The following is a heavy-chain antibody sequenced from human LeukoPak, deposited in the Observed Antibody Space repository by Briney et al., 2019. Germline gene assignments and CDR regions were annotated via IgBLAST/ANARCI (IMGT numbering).Heavy chain of an antibody. J-gene: IGHJ3*02. CDR2: IYYSGST. CDR3: ARQGGGRYYVGAFDI. CDR1: GGSISSYY. Sequence: PSETLSLTCTVSGGSISSYYWSWIRQPPGKGLEWIGYIYYSGSTNYNPSLKSRVTISVDTSKNQFSLKLSSVTAADTAVYYCARQGGGRYYVGAFDIWGQGTMVTVSS. D-gene: IGHD1-26*01. V-gene: IGHV4-59*08.